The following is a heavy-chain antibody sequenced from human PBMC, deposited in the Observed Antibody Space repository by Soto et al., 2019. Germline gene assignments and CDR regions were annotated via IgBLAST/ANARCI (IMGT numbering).Heavy chain of an antibody. D-gene: IGHD3-9*01. CDR2: VNPKRGDA. V-gene: IGHV1-2*04. Sequence: QVVLVQSGAEVKKPGDSVRVSCKSSGYKFTDYYIHWVRQAPGQGPEWMGWVNPKRGDAVYAQKFKGWVTMTRDTATTTAYLEVKRLSPDDTAVYFCARDPGRPGRYWYFDLWGRGTLVTVSS. J-gene: IGHJ2*01. CDR3: ARDPGRPGRYWYFDL. CDR1: GYKFTDYY.